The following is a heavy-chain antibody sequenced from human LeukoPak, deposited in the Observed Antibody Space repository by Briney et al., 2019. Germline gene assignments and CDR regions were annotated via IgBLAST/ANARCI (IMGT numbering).Heavy chain of an antibody. D-gene: IGHD4-23*01. J-gene: IGHJ6*03. CDR1: GFTFSSYA. Sequence: GGSLRLSCAASGFTFSSYAMSWVRQAPGKGLEWVSAISGSGGSTYYADSVKGRFTISRDNSKNTLYLQMNSLRAEDTAVYYCAKEGMTTVVTLVYYYYMDVWGKGTTVTVSS. CDR2: ISGSGGST. V-gene: IGHV3-23*01. CDR3: AKEGMTTVVTLVYYYYMDV.